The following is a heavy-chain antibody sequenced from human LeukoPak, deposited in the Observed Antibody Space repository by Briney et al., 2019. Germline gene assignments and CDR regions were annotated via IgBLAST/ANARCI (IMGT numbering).Heavy chain of an antibody. D-gene: IGHD3-10*01. Sequence: GGSLRLSCAASGFTFSSYSMNWVHQAPGKGLEWVSSISSSSSYIYYADSVKGRFTISRDNAKNSLYLQMNSLRADDTAVYYCARAPWRGWFGELLYYYYYGMDVWGQGTTVTVSS. J-gene: IGHJ6*02. CDR2: ISSSSSYI. V-gene: IGHV3-21*04. CDR1: GFTFSSYS. CDR3: ARAPWRGWFGELLYYYYYGMDV.